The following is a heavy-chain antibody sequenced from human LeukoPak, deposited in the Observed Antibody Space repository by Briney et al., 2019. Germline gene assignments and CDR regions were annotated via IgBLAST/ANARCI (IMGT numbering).Heavy chain of an antibody. V-gene: IGHV3-23*01. CDR3: AKFSRGYSGYDYFLDYFDY. Sequence: GGSLRLACAASGFTFSSYPISWVRQAPGKGLEWVSAISVSGASTYYADSVKGRFTISRDNSKNTLYLQMLSLRAEDPAVYYCAKFSRGYSGYDYFLDYFDYWGQGPLVTVSS. D-gene: IGHD5-12*01. J-gene: IGHJ4*02. CDR2: ISVSGAST. CDR1: GFTFSSYP.